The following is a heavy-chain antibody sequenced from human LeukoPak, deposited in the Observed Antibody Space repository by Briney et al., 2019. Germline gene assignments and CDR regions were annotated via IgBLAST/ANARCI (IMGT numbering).Heavy chain of an antibody. J-gene: IGHJ3*02. CDR2: IRSKGNSYAT. Sequence: GGSLRLSCAASGFNFSGSAMHWVRQASGKGLEWVGRIRSKGNSYATAYDASVKGRFTISRDESKNTAYLQMNSLRAEDTAVYYCASYYYDSSGYYEDAFDIWGQGTMVTVSS. CDR3: ASYYYDSSGYYEDAFDI. CDR1: GFNFSGSA. V-gene: IGHV3-73*01. D-gene: IGHD3-22*01.